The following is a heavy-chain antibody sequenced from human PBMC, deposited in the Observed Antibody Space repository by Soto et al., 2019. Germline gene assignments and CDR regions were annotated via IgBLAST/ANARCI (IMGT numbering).Heavy chain of an antibody. CDR1: GFTFSSYW. CDR3: ARASSSWYYHYYGMDV. J-gene: IGHJ6*02. CDR2: IKQDGSEK. Sequence: GSLRLSCAASGFTFSSYWMSWVRQAPGKGLEWVANIKQDGSEKYYVDSVKGRFTISRDNAKNSLYLQMNSLRAEDTAVYYCARASSSWYYHYYGMDVWGQGTTVTVSS. V-gene: IGHV3-7*01. D-gene: IGHD6-13*01.